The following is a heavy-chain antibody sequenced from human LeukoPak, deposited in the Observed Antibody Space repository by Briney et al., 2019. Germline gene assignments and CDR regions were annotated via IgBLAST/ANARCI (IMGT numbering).Heavy chain of an antibody. CDR1: GFTFSSYA. V-gene: IGHV3-23*01. CDR3: AKDASSFCSSSSCYSIHY. D-gene: IGHD2-2*01. CDR2: ISGSGGST. Sequence: SGGSLRLSCAASGFTFSSYAMSWVRQAPGKGLEWVSAISGSGGSTYYADSVRGRFTVSRDNSKNTLYLQMNSLRVEDTAVYYCAKDASSFCSSSSCYSIHYWGQGTLVTVSS. J-gene: IGHJ4*02.